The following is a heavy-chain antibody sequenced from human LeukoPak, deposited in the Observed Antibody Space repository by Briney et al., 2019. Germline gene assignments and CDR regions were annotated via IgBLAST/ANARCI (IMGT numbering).Heavy chain of an antibody. V-gene: IGHV4-31*03. CDR3: ARDPLN. J-gene: IGHJ4*02. CDR1: GGSISPYY. CDR2: IYYSGST. Sequence: SETLSLTCTVSGGSISPYYWNWIRQHPGKGLEWIGYIYYSGSTYYNPSLKSRVTISVDTSKNQFLLKLSSVTAADTAVYYCARDPLNWGQGTLVTVSS.